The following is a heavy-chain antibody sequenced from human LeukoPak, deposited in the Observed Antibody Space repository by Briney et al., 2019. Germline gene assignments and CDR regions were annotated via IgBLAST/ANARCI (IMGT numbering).Heavy chain of an antibody. CDR2: IKQGGSEI. Sequence: GGSLRLSCAASGFTITAYAMSWVRQSPGKGLEYVALIKQGGSEIFHMDSVKGRFTISRDNPKNTLYLQMNSLRAEDTAVYFCAKRGVVIRVILVGFHKEAYYFDSWGQGALVTVSS. CDR3: AKRGVVIRVILVGFHKEAYYFDS. D-gene: IGHD3-22*01. J-gene: IGHJ4*02. CDR1: GFTITAYA. V-gene: IGHV3-7*05.